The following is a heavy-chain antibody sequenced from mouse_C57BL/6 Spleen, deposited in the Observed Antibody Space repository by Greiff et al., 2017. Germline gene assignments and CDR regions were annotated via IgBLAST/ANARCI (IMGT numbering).Heavy chain of an antibody. D-gene: IGHD2-5*01. J-gene: IGHJ2*01. V-gene: IGHV1-7*01. CDR3: ARRDYSNYFDY. CDR1: GYTFTSYW. Sequence: QVHVKQSGAELAKPGASVKLSCKASGYTFTSYWMHWVKQRPGQGLEWIGYINPSSGYTKYNQKFKDKATLTADKSSSTAYMQLSSLTYEDSAVYYCARRDYSNYFDYWGQGTTLTVSS. CDR2: INPSSGYT.